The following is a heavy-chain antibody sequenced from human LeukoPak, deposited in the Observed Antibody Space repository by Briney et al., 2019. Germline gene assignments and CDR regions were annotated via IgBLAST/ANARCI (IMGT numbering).Heavy chain of an antibody. V-gene: IGHV4-59*02. CDR2: MFYSGSA. Sequence: SETLSLTCTVSGVSVSSYYWNWIRQSPGKRLGWIGYMFYSGSAKYNPSLKSRVTISVDSSKNHFSLKLRSVTAADTAVYYCARAGGYNYHFENWGQGIPVAVSS. CDR3: ARAGGYNYHFEN. D-gene: IGHD5-12*01. J-gene: IGHJ4*02. CDR1: GVSVSSYY.